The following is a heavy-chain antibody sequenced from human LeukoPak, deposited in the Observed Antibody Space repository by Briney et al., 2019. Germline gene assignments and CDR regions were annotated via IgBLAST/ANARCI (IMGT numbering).Heavy chain of an antibody. CDR3: ARVAGGSYFDY. CDR1: GFTVSSNY. Sequence: AGGSLRLSCAASGFTVSSNYMSWVRQAPGEGLKWVSVFYSGVSTYYADSVKGRFTISRDNSKNTLYLQMNSLRVEDTAVYYCARVAGGSYFDYWGQGTLVTVSS. V-gene: IGHV3-66*01. D-gene: IGHD1-26*01. J-gene: IGHJ4*02. CDR2: FYSGVST.